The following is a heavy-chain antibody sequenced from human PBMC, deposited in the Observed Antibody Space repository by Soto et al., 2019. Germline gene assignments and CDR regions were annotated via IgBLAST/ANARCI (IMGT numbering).Heavy chain of an antibody. CDR3: ARPIEFGESFTWFDP. D-gene: IGHD3-10*01. Sequence: PSETLSLTCTVSGGSISSSSYYWGWIRQPPGKGLEWIGSIYYSGSTYYNPSLKSRVTISVDTSKNQFSLKLSSVTAADTAVYYCARPIEFGESFTWFDPWGQGTLVTVSS. V-gene: IGHV4-39*01. J-gene: IGHJ5*02. CDR1: GGSISSSSYY. CDR2: IYYSGST.